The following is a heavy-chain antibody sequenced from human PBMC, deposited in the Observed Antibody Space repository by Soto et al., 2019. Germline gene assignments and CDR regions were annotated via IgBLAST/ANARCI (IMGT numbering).Heavy chain of an antibody. Sequence: SETLSLTCAVYGGSFSGYYWSWIRQPPGKGLEWIGEINHSGSTNYNPSLKSRVTISVDTSKNQFSLKLSSVTAADTAVYYCARVSLIDSSGYPYYFDYWGQGTLVTVSS. CDR2: INHSGST. V-gene: IGHV4-34*01. CDR1: GGSFSGYY. J-gene: IGHJ4*02. CDR3: ARVSLIDSSGYPYYFDY. D-gene: IGHD3-22*01.